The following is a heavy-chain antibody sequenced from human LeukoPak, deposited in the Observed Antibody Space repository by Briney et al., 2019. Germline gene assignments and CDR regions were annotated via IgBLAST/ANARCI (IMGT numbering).Heavy chain of an antibody. J-gene: IGHJ4*02. V-gene: IGHV4-59*01. CDR3: ARGDYDSSEYYFDY. CDR2: IYYSVST. Sequence: PSETLSLTCTVSGGSISSYYWSWIRQPPGKGLEWIGYIYYSVSTNYNPSLKSRVTISVDTSKNQFSLKLSSVTAADTAVYYCARGDYDSSEYYFDYWGQGTLVTVSS. CDR1: GGSISSYY. D-gene: IGHD3-22*01.